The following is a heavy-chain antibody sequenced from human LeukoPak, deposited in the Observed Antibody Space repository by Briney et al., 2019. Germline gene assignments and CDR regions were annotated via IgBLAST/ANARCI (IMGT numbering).Heavy chain of an antibody. CDR2: IYYSGST. Sequence: SETLSLTCTVSGGSISSSSYYWGWIRQPPGKGLEWIGSIYYSGSTYYNPSLKSRVTISVDTSKNQFSLKLSSVTAADTAVYYCARLVSGSLLWDYWGQGTLVTVSS. D-gene: IGHD1-26*01. CDR1: GGSISSSSYY. J-gene: IGHJ4*02. CDR3: ARLVSGSLLWDY. V-gene: IGHV4-39*01.